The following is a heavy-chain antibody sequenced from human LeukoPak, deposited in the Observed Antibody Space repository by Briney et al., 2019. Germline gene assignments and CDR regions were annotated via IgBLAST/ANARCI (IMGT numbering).Heavy chain of an antibody. CDR1: GFSVTDNY. CDR2: IYSGGFT. D-gene: IGHD3-22*01. Sequence: GGSLRLSCAASGFSVTDNYMSWVRQAPGKGLEWVSVIYSGGFTYYADSVKGRFTISRDNFQSILFLQMYSLRGEDTAIYYCARGSPEPYYYDSSFDYWGQGTLVTVSS. J-gene: IGHJ4*02. V-gene: IGHV3-53*01. CDR3: ARGSPEPYYYDSSFDY.